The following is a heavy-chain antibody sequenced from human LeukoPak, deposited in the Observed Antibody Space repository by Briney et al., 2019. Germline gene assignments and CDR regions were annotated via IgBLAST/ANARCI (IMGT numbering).Heavy chain of an antibody. J-gene: IGHJ6*02. CDR1: GLTFSSYG. CDR3: AREARMAGYYYYYGMDV. CDR2: IWYDGSNK. Sequence: HAGGSLRLSCAASGLTFSSYGMHWVRQAPGKGLEWVAVIWYDGSNKYYADSVKGRFTISRDNSKNTLYLQMNSLRAEDTAVYYCAREARMAGYYYYYGMDVWGQGTTVTVSS. D-gene: IGHD6-19*01. V-gene: IGHV3-33*01.